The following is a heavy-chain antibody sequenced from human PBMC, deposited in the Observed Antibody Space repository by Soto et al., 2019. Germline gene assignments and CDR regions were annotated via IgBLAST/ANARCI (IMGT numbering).Heavy chain of an antibody. Sequence: QVQLQESGPGLVKPSETLSLTCSVSGGSISGYYWSWIRQPPGKGLEWIGDIYYSGSTNYHPSLKSRVTTAVDTSKNLFSLKISSVTAADTAEYCCARVGGYDWSSDYWGQGTLVTVSS. D-gene: IGHD5-12*01. CDR3: ARVGGYDWSSDY. J-gene: IGHJ4*02. V-gene: IGHV4-59*01. CDR2: IYYSGST. CDR1: GGSISGYY.